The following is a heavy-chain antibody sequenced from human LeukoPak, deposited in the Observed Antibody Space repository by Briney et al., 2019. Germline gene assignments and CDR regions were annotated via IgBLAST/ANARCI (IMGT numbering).Heavy chain of an antibody. CDR1: GGSISGSSYY. J-gene: IGHJ5*02. D-gene: IGHD6-13*01. Sequence: SETLSLTCTVSGGSISGSSYYWGWIRQPPGKGLEWIGSIYYSGSTYYNPSLKSRVTISVDTSKNQFSLKLSSVTAADTAVYYCARDGRGSSSRAEWFDPWGQGTLVTVSS. CDR2: IYYSGST. CDR3: ARDGRGSSSRAEWFDP. V-gene: IGHV4-39*07.